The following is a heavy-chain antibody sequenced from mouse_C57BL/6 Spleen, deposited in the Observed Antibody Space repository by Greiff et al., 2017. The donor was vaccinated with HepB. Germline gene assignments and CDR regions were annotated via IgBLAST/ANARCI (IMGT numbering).Heavy chain of an antibody. CDR3: ARDGGLYYDYERYATDY. CDR2: ISDGGSYT. Sequence: EVQRVESGGGLVKPGGSLKLSCAASGFTFSSYAMSWVRQTPEKRLEWVATISDGGSYTYYPDNVKGRFTISRDNAKNNLYLQMSHLKSEDTAMYYCARDGGLYYDYERYATDYWGQGTSVTVSS. CDR1: GFTFSSYA. D-gene: IGHD2-4*01. J-gene: IGHJ4*01. V-gene: IGHV5-4*01.